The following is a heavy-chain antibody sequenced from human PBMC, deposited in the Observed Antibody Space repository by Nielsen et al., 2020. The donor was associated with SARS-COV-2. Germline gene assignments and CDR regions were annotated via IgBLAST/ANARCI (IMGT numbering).Heavy chain of an antibody. Sequence: GESLKISCAASGFTFSTFVMTWVRQAPGKGLEWVSGIRPDDGKTFYADYVKGRFTISRDNSKSMLYLQMNSLRAEDTAVYYCTTRTFYLDYWGQGTLVTVSS. J-gene: IGHJ4*02. D-gene: IGHD1-1*01. CDR3: TTRTFYLDY. V-gene: IGHV3-23*01. CDR1: GFTFSTFV. CDR2: IRPDDGKT.